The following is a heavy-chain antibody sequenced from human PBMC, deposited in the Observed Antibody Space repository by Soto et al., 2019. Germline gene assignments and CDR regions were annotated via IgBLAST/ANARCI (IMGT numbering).Heavy chain of an antibody. CDR2: INAGNGNT. J-gene: IGHJ5*02. CDR3: ARGGYCSGGSCSNWFDP. V-gene: IGHV1-3*01. Sequence: QVQLVQSGAEVKKPGASVKVSCKASGYTFTSYAMHWVRQAPGQRLEWMGRINAGNGNTKYSQKFQGRVTITRDTSASTAYMELSSLRSEDTAVYYCARGGYCSGGSCSNWFDPWGQGTLVTVSS. D-gene: IGHD2-15*01. CDR1: GYTFTSYA.